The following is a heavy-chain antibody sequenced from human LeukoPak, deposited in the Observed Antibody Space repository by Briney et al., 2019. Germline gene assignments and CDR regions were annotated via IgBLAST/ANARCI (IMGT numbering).Heavy chain of an antibody. D-gene: IGHD3-3*01. CDR3: AGGNTYYDFWSGYSDNWFDP. CDR1: GFTFSDYY. Sequence: PGGSLRLSCAASGFTFSDYYMSWIRQAPGKGLEWVSYISSSGSTIYYADSVKGRFTISRDNAKNSLYLQMNSLRAEDTAVYYCAGGNTYYDFWSGYSDNWFDPWGQGTLVTVSS. CDR2: ISSSGSTI. J-gene: IGHJ5*02. V-gene: IGHV3-11*04.